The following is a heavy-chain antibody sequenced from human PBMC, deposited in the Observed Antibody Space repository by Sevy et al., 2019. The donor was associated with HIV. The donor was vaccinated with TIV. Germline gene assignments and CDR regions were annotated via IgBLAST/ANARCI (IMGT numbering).Heavy chain of an antibody. J-gene: IGHJ4*02. CDR1: GYTLTKLG. V-gene: IGHV1-24*01. Sequence: GPVKVSCKVSGYTLTKLGMHWVRQAPGKGLEWKGSFDPEDRETIYAQKFQGRLTMTEDTSTDTAYMDLSSLRSEDTAVYFCATSKDYYERSGSPFDYWGQGTVVLVSS. CDR3: ATSKDYYERSGSPFDY. CDR2: FDPEDRET. D-gene: IGHD3-22*01.